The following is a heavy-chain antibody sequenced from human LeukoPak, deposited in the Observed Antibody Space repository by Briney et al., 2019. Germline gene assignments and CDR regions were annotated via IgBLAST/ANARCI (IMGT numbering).Heavy chain of an antibody. CDR1: GGSISSYY. Sequence: SETLSLTCTVSGGSISSYYWSWIRQPPGKGLEWIGYIYYSGSTNYNPSLKSRVTISVDTSKNQFSLKLSSVTAADTAVYYCARGPNYVWGSYRYSRDYYYMDVWGKGTTVTISS. D-gene: IGHD3-16*02. CDR3: ARGPNYVWGSYRYSRDYYYMDV. V-gene: IGHV4-59*01. CDR2: IYYSGST. J-gene: IGHJ6*03.